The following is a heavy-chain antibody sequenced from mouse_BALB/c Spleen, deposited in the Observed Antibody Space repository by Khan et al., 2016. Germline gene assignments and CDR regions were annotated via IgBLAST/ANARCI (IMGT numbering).Heavy chain of an antibody. Sequence: VQLQQSGAELVKPGASVKLSCTASGFNIKDTYMHWVKQRPEQGLEWIGRIDPANGNTKYDPKFQGTATITADTSSNTAFLQLSSLTSEDTAVNYCARGYYGTSHFDYWGQGTTLTVSS. CDR3: ARGYYGTSHFDY. J-gene: IGHJ2*01. D-gene: IGHD1-1*01. CDR1: GFNIKDTY. V-gene: IGHV14-3*02. CDR2: IDPANGNT.